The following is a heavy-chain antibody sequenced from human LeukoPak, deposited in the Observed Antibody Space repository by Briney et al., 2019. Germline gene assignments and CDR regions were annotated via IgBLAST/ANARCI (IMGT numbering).Heavy chain of an antibody. CDR2: IKQDGSEK. J-gene: IGHJ6*03. Sequence: GGSLRLSCAASGFTFSSYWMNWVRQAPGKGLEWVANIKQDGSEKYYVDSVKGRFTISRDNAKNSLYLQMNSLRAEDTAVYYCARETIVVVPAASVYYYCYMDVWGKGTTVTVSS. V-gene: IGHV3-7*01. CDR1: GFTFSSYW. D-gene: IGHD2-2*01. CDR3: ARETIVVVPAASVYYYCYMDV.